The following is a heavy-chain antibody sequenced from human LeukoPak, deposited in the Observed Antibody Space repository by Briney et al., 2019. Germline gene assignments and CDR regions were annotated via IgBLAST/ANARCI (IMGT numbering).Heavy chain of an antibody. CDR2: ISAYNGNT. CDR3: ARDQNSGSYFDFIASDY. D-gene: IGHD1-26*01. J-gene: IGHJ4*02. CDR1: GYTFTSYG. Sequence: ASVKVSCKASGYTFTSYGISWVRQAPGQGLEWMGWISAYNGNTNYAQKLQGRVTMTTDTSTSTAYMELRSLRSDDTAVYYCARDQNSGSYFDFIASDYWGQGTLVTVSS. V-gene: IGHV1-18*01.